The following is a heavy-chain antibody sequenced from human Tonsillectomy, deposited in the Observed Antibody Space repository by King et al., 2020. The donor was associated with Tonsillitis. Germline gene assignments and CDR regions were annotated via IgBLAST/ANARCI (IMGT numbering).Heavy chain of an antibody. CDR2: VWYEGSIT. Sequence: QLVQSGGGVVQPGRSLRLSCAASGFTFTNYAMHWVRQAPGKGLEWVAVVWYEGSITYYADSVRGRVTISRDNSKSTLYLQMNNLRGDDTAVYYWVRDRRGRMHYSDFSGSAWFDPWGLGTQVTVSS. CDR1: GFTFTNYA. V-gene: IGHV3-33*08. J-gene: IGHJ5*02. CDR3: VRDRRGRMHYSDFSGSAWFDP. D-gene: IGHD3-22*01.